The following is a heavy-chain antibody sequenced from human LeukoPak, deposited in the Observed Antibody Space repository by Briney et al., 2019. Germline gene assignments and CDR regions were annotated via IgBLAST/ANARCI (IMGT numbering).Heavy chain of an antibody. CDR3: ARGGEMATVDY. CDR2: IYYSGST. D-gene: IGHD5-24*01. Sequence: KSSETLSLTCTVSGGSISSSSYYWGWIRQPPGKGLEWIGSIYYSGSTYYNPSLKSRVTISVDTSKNQFSLRLSSVTAADTAVYYCARGGEMATVDYWGQGTLVTVSS. J-gene: IGHJ4*02. CDR1: GGSISSSSYY. V-gene: IGHV4-39*07.